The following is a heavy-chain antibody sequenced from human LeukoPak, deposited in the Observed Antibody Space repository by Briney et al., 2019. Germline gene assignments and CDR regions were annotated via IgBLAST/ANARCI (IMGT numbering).Heavy chain of an antibody. CDR3: ARDRYYGSGSYSPLFDY. V-gene: IGHV3-23*01. CDR1: GFTFSSYG. J-gene: IGHJ4*02. D-gene: IGHD3-10*01. Sequence: GGSLRLSCAASGFTFSSYGMSWVRQAPGKGLEWVSAISGSGGSTYYADSVKGRFTISRDNSKNTLYMQMNSLRAEDTAVYYCARDRYYGSGSYSPLFDYWGQGTLVTVSS. CDR2: ISGSGGST.